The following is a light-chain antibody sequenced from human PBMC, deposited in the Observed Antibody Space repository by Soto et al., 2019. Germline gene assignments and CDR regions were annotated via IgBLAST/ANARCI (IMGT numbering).Light chain of an antibody. CDR2: GAS. CDR3: LQYNDWPRT. J-gene: IGKJ1*01. Sequence: EIMMTQSPATLSVSPGERASLSCRASQSVGTYLAWYQQKPGQAPRLLIYGASTRAAGISLRFSGGRSGTEFTLTISSLPSTEFAVYYCLQYNDWPRTFGQGTKVGIK. CDR1: QSVGTY. V-gene: IGKV3D-15*01.